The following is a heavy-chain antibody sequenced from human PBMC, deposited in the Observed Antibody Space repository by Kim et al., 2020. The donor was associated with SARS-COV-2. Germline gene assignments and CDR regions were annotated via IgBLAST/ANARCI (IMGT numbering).Heavy chain of an antibody. CDR1: GFTFSSYG. CDR2: ISYDGSNK. J-gene: IGHJ4*01. CDR3: AKDSGFGELLRVLFSY. V-gene: IGHV3-30*18. D-gene: IGHD3-10*01. Sequence: GGSLRLSCAASGFTFSSYGMHWVRQAPGKGLEWVAVISYDGSNKYYADSVKGRFTISRDNSKNTLYLQMNSLRAEDTAVYYCAKDSGFGELLRVLFSYWG.